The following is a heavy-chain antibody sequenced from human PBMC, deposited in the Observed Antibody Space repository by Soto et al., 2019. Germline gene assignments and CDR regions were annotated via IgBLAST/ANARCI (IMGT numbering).Heavy chain of an antibody. CDR2: INPNSGGT. CDR3: ARAPTIFGVVPITFDHGYYYYYGMDV. CDR1: GYTFTGYY. V-gene: IGHV1-2*04. Sequence: GASVKVSCKASGYTFTGYYMHWVRQAPGQGLEWMGWINPNSGGTNYAQKFQGWVTMTRDTSISTAYMELSRLRSDDTAVYYCARAPTIFGVVPITFDHGYYYYYGMDVWGQGTTVTVSS. D-gene: IGHD3-3*01. J-gene: IGHJ6*02.